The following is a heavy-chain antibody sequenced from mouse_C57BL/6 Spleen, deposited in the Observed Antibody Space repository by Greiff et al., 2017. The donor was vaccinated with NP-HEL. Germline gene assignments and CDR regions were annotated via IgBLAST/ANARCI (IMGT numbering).Heavy chain of an antibody. CDR2: LYPGSGNT. J-gene: IGHJ2*01. V-gene: IGHV1-76*01. CDR3: ARNYGYFDY. CDR1: GYTFTDYY. Sequence: QVQLKQSGAELVRPGASVKLSCKASGYTFTDYYINWVKQRPGQGLEWIARLYPGSGNTYYNEKFKGKATLTAEKSSSTAYMQLSSLTSEDSAVYFCARNYGYFDYWGQGTTLTVSS. D-gene: IGHD1-1*02.